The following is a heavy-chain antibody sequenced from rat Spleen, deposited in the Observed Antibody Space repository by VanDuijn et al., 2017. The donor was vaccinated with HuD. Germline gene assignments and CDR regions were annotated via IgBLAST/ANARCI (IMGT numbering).Heavy chain of an antibody. J-gene: IGHJ3*01. CDR3: TRHGYPGVTTNWFAY. D-gene: IGHD1-4*01. Sequence: EVQLVESGGGLVQPGRSLKLSCAASGFTYSNYVMAWVRQAPTKGLEWVAAFSYDGFTTYYRDSVRGRFTISSDNTKTTLYLQMDSLRSEDTATYYCTRHGYPGVTTNWFAYWGQGTLVTVSS. CDR1: GFTYSNYV. CDR2: FSYDGFTT. V-gene: IGHV5-29*01.